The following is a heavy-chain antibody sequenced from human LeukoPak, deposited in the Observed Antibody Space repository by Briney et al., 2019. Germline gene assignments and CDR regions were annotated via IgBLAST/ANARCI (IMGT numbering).Heavy chain of an antibody. J-gene: IGHJ6*04. CDR2: TYYRSKWYN. D-gene: IGHD1-1*01. CDR3: AKAPPGHGMDV. CDR1: GDSVSSDSAL. Sequence: SQTLALTCGISGDSVSSDSALWHWIRQSPSRGLEWLGRTYYRSKWYNDYAVSVKSRITVNPDTSNNQFSLQLKSVTPEDTAVYYCAKAPPGHGMDVWDKGTTVTVSS. V-gene: IGHV6-1*01.